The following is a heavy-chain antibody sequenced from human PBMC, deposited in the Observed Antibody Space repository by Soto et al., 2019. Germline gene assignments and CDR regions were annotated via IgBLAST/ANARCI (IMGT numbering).Heavy chain of an antibody. J-gene: IGHJ4*02. D-gene: IGHD1-1*01. CDR2: ISYDGSNK. Sequence: GGSLRLSCAASGFTFSSYAMHWVRQAPGKGLEWVAVISYDGSNKYYADSVKGRFTISRDNSKNTLYLQMNSLRAEDTAVYYCTSLDQYDYWGQGALVTVSS. V-gene: IGHV3-30-3*01. CDR3: TSLDQYDY. CDR1: GFTFSSYA.